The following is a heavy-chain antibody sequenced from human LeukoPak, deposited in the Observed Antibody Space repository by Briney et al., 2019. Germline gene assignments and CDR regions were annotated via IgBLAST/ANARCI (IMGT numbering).Heavy chain of an antibody. J-gene: IGHJ4*02. V-gene: IGHV3-23*01. CDR2: ISGSGSFT. Sequence: GGSLRLSCAASGFTFSSYGMSWVRQAPGKGLEWGFVISGSGSFTYYADSVKGRFTISRDSSKNTLYLQMNSLRVEDTAVYYCAKRSGSGNYFDFWGQGTLVTVSS. CDR1: GFTFSSYG. D-gene: IGHD3-10*01. CDR3: AKRSGSGNYFDF.